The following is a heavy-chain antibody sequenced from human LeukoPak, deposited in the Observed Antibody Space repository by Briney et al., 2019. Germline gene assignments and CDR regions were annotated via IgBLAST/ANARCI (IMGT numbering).Heavy chain of an antibody. D-gene: IGHD1-26*01. CDR3: ARPLLSGSYSEGAFDI. CDR2: IYPGDSVT. J-gene: IGHJ3*02. Sequence: GQSLNISCKGSGYSVTSYWIGWVRQMSGKGLEWIGIIYPGDSVTRYSPSFQGQVTISADKSISTACLQWSSLKASDTAMYYCARPLLSGSYSEGAFDIWGQGTMVTVSS. CDR1: GYSVTSYW. V-gene: IGHV5-51*01.